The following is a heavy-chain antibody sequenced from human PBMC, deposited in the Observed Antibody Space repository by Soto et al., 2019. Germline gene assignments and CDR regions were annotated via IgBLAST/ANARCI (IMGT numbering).Heavy chain of an antibody. Sequence: SLRQDHGKGLEWMGWISAYNGNTNYAQKLQGRVTMTTDTSTSTAYMELRSLRSDDTAVYYCARDGSVAGTYYYYYTAVWRNGTTVPGS. D-gene: IGHD6-19*01. J-gene: IGHJ6*03. V-gene: IGHV1-18*01. CDR3: ARDGSVAGTYYYYYTAV. CDR2: ISAYNGNT.